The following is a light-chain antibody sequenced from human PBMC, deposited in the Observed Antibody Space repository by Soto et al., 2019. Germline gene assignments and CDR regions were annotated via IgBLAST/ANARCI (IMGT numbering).Light chain of an antibody. CDR3: QVWDTTTDQHI. CDR2: DAR. V-gene: IGLV3-21*02. CDR1: DVGGKS. J-gene: IGLJ1*01. Sequence: SYELTQPPSVSVAAGQTATISCGGDDVGGKSVQWYQQKPGQAPVLVLYDARDRPSGIPERFSGSNSGNTATLTISWVEAGDEADFYCQVWDTTTDQHIFGSGTKVTVL.